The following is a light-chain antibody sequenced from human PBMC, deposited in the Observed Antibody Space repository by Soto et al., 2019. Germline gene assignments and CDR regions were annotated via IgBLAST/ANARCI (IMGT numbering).Light chain of an antibody. V-gene: IGLV2-14*01. J-gene: IGLJ2*01. Sequence: QSVLTQPASVSGSPGQSITISCTGTSSDVGGYNSVSWYQQHPGKAPKLMIYGVSNRPSGVSNRFSGSKSGNTASLTISGLQAEDEADYYCSSYTSSSTLVVFGGGTKVTVL. CDR1: SSDVGGYNS. CDR2: GVS. CDR3: SSYTSSSTLVV.